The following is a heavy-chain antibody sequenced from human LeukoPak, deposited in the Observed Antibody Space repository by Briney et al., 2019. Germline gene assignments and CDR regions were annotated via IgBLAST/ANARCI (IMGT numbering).Heavy chain of an antibody. Sequence: GGSLRLSCAASGFIFSSYEMHWVRQALGKGLEWVSHITSSGTTIYYADSVKGRFTISRDNAKNSLYLQMNSLRAEDTAVYYCARDMGVIFSVFDYWGQGTLVTVSS. CDR2: ITSSGTTI. D-gene: IGHD3-10*01. V-gene: IGHV3-48*03. CDR1: GFIFSSYE. J-gene: IGHJ4*02. CDR3: ARDMGVIFSVFDY.